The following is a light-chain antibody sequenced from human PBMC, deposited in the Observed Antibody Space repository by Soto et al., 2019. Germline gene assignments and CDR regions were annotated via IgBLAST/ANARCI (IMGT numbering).Light chain of an antibody. Sequence: EIQKTPSPFPPSASVGNRVTITFRASQSISSWLAWYQQKPGKAPKLLIYKASSLESGVPSRFSGSGSGTEFTLTISSLQPGDFATYYCQQYNSYETFGQGTKVDIK. V-gene: IGKV1-5*03. CDR3: QQYNSYET. CDR2: KAS. J-gene: IGKJ1*01. CDR1: QSISSW.